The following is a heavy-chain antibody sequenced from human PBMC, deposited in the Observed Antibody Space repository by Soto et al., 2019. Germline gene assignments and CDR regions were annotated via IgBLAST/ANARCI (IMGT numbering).Heavy chain of an antibody. CDR2: INSDGSST. CDR3: ARVVGQQLVHSYMDV. J-gene: IGHJ6*03. CDR1: GFTFSSYW. D-gene: IGHD6-13*01. Sequence: EVQLVESGGGLVQPGGSLRLSCAASGFTFSSYWMHWVRQAPGKGLVWVLRINSDGSSTSYAGSVKGRFTIARDNGKNTLYLQMNSLRAEDTAVYYCARVVGQQLVHSYMDVWGKGTTVTVSS. V-gene: IGHV3-74*01.